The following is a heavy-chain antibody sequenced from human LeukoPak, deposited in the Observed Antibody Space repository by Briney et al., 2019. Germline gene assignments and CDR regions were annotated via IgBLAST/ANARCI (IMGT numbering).Heavy chain of an antibody. D-gene: IGHD5-18*01. CDR3: ARGVRARGYSDGMVEY. CDR1: GGSISSYY. Sequence: PPETLSLTCTVSGGSISSYYWSWIRQPPGKGLEWIGYIYYSGSTNYNPSLKSRVTISVDTSKNQFSLKLSSVTAADTAVYYCARGVRARGYSDGMVEYWGQGTLVTVSS. V-gene: IGHV4-59*01. CDR2: IYYSGST. J-gene: IGHJ4*02.